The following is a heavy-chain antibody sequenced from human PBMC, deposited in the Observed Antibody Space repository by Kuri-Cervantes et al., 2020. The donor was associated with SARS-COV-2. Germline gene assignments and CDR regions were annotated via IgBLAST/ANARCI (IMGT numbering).Heavy chain of an antibody. CDR2: INPNSGGT. J-gene: IGHJ4*02. D-gene: IGHD4-17*01. CDR3: ARVPYYGPLDY. Sequence: GESLKISCKASGYTFTGYYMHWVRQAPGQGLEWMGWINPNSGGTNYAQKFQGRVTMTRDTSISTAYMELSRLRSDDTAVYYCARVPYYGPLDYLGQGTLVTVSS. CDR1: GYTFTGYY. V-gene: IGHV1-2*02.